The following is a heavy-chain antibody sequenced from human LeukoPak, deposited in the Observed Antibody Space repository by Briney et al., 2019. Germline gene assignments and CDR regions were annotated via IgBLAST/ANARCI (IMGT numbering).Heavy chain of an antibody. CDR2: ISSSSSYI. CDR3: ARDDEVLGGSETYSNAFDI. Sequence: GGSLRLSCAASGFTFSSYSMNWVRQAPGKGLEWVSSISSSSSYIYCADSVKGRFTISRDNAKNSLYLQMNSLRAEDTAVYYCARDDEVLGGSETYSNAFDIWGQGTMVTVSS. D-gene: IGHD1-26*01. V-gene: IGHV3-21*01. J-gene: IGHJ3*02. CDR1: GFTFSSYS.